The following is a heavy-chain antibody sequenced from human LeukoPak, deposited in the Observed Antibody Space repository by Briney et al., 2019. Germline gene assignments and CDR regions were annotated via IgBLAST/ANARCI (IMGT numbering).Heavy chain of an antibody. Sequence: KPGGSLRLSCAASGFTFSSYSMNWVRQAPGKGLEWVSSISSSSSYIYYADSVKGRFTISRDNAKNSLYLQMNSLRAEDTAVYYCARGTTGTTDLTYDYWGQGTLVTVSS. D-gene: IGHD1-7*01. CDR2: ISSSSSYI. CDR3: ARGTTGTTDLTYDY. CDR1: GFTFSSYS. V-gene: IGHV3-21*01. J-gene: IGHJ4*02.